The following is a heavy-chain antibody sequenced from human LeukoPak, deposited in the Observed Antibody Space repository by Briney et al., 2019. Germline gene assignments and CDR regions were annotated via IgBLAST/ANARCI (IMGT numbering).Heavy chain of an antibody. Sequence: GRSLRLSCAASGFTFSSYGMHWVRQAPGKGLEWVAVISYDGSNKYYADSVKGRFTISRDNSKNTLYLQMNSLRAEDTAVYYCAKVAGTRYHYYGMDVWGQGTTVTVSS. V-gene: IGHV3-30*18. J-gene: IGHJ6*02. D-gene: IGHD1-1*01. CDR2: ISYDGSNK. CDR1: GFTFSSYG. CDR3: AKVAGTRYHYYGMDV.